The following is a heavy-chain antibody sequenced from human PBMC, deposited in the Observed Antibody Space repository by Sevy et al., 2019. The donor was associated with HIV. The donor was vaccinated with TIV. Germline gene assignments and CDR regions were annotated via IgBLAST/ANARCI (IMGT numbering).Heavy chain of an antibody. V-gene: IGHV3-7*01. J-gene: IGHJ3*01. CDR2: LNQDGSEK. CDR1: GFTFSAYW. Sequence: GGSLRLSCAASGFTFSAYWMAWVRQVPGKGLEWVANLNQDGSEKYPVDSVKGRFTIYRDNTKNSLYLQMNSVRVEDTGIYYCATDALRSLVNWGRGKMVTVSS. CDR3: ATDALRSLVN. D-gene: IGHD6-6*01.